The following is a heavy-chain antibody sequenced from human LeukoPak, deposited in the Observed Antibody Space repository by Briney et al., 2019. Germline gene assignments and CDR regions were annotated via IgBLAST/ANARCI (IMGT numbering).Heavy chain of an antibody. CDR3: ARDRVGATRYDAFDI. Sequence: GGSLRLSCAASGFTFSNYSMNWVRQAPGKGLEWVSVIYSGGSTYYADSVKGRFTISRDNSKNTLYLQMNSLRAEDTAVYYCARDRVGATRYDAFDIWGQGTMVTVSS. CDR2: IYSGGST. D-gene: IGHD1-26*01. CDR1: GFTFSNYS. J-gene: IGHJ3*02. V-gene: IGHV3-66*02.